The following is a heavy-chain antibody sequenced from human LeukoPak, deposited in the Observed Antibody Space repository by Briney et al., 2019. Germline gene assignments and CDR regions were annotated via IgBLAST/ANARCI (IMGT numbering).Heavy chain of an antibody. V-gene: IGHV1-2*02. D-gene: IGHD6-19*01. CDR2: INPNSGGT. CDR1: GYTFTGYY. Sequence: ASVKVSCKASGYTFTGYYMHWVRQAPGQGIEWMGWINPNSGGTNYAQKFQGRVTMTRDTSISTAYMELSRLRSDDTAVYYCARVSQQWLVQDAFDIWGQGTMVTVSS. J-gene: IGHJ3*02. CDR3: ARVSQQWLVQDAFDI.